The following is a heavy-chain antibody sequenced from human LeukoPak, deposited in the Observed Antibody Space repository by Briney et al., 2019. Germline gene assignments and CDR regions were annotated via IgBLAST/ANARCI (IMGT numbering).Heavy chain of an antibody. J-gene: IGHJ6*02. CDR1: GGSFNAYY. D-gene: IGHD5-24*01. Sequence: SETLSLTCAVYGGSFNAYYWSWIRQPPGKGLEWIGEINHSGSTNYSPSLKSRVTISVDTSKNQFFLKLSSVTAADTAVYYCARDDRWLQPWVYYYYGMDVWGQGTTVTVSS. V-gene: IGHV4-34*01. CDR3: ARDDRWLQPWVYYYYGMDV. CDR2: INHSGST.